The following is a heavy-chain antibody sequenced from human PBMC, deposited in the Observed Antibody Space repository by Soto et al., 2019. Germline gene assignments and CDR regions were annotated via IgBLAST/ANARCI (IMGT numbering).Heavy chain of an antibody. CDR2: INAGNGDT. D-gene: IGHD3-16*01. V-gene: IGHV1-3*01. CDR1: GYTFTSYA. J-gene: IGHJ4*02. CDR3: ARGDFLTYDDY. Sequence: QVQLVQSGAEVKKPGASVKVSCKASGYTFTSYAMHWVRQAPGQRLEWMGWINAGNGDTKYSQKFQGRVTITRDTSASTAYMELSSMRSEDTAVYYCARGDFLTYDDYWGQGTLVTVSS.